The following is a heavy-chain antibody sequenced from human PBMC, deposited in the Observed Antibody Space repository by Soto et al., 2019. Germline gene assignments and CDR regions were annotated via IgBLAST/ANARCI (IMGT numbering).Heavy chain of an antibody. V-gene: IGHV4-39*01. CDR1: GGSISSSSYY. CDR2: IYYSGST. Sequence: SETLSLTCTVSGGSISSSSYYWGWIRQPPGKGLEWIGSIYYSGSTYYNPSLKSRVTISVDTSKNQFSLKLSSVTAADTAVYYCARQRFEDTAMVTIYYFDYWGQGTLVTVSS. CDR3: ARQRFEDTAMVTIYYFDY. J-gene: IGHJ4*02. D-gene: IGHD5-18*01.